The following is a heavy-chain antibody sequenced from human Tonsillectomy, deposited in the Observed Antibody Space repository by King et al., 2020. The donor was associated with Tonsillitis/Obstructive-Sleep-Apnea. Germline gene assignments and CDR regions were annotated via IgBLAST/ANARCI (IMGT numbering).Heavy chain of an antibody. J-gene: IGHJ3*02. CDR1: GGSISSYY. CDR2: IYYSGST. CDR3: PRRKYRAGNAFDI. Sequence: QLQESGPGLVKPSETLSLTCTVSGGSISSYYWSWIRQPPGKGLEWIGYIYYSGSTNYNPSLKSRVTISVDTSKNQFSLKHGYVTAADTAVYYCPRRKYRAGNAFDIWGQGTMVTVSS. D-gene: IGHD5-12*01. V-gene: IGHV4-59*01.